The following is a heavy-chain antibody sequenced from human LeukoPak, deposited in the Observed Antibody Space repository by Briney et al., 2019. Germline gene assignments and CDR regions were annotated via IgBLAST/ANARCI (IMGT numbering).Heavy chain of an antibody. J-gene: IGHJ4*02. Sequence: GGSLRLPCAASGFTFSSYGMHWVRQAPGKGLEWVAVIWYDGSNKYYADSVKGRFTISRDNSKNTLYLQMNSLRAEDTAVYYCARDRDTGGYGEFDYWGQGTLVTVSS. D-gene: IGHD2-8*02. CDR1: GFTFSSYG. CDR2: IWYDGSNK. V-gene: IGHV3-33*01. CDR3: ARDRDTGGYGEFDY.